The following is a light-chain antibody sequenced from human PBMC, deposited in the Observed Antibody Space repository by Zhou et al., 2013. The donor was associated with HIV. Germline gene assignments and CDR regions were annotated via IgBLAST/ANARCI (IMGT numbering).Light chain of an antibody. CDR3: QQYENLPIT. CDR1: RNIKQY. V-gene: IGKV1-33*01. J-gene: IGKJ4*01. CDR2: DAS. Sequence: DIQMTQSPSSLSASVGDKVTISCQASRNIKQYLNWFQQKSGKAPTVLIYDASNLQTGVSSRFSGNGSGTHFSLIISGLQPEDMATYFCQQYENLPITFGGGTKVEI.